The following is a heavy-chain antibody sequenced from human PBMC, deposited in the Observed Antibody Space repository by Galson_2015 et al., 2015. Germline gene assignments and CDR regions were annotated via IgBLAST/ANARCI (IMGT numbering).Heavy chain of an antibody. CDR1: GFTFSSYE. CDR2: ISSSGSTI. CDR3: ARDRGLQLWSLNFDY. D-gene: IGHD5-18*01. Sequence: LRLSCAASGFTFSSYEMNWVRQAPGKGLEWVSYISSSGSTIYYADSVKGRFTISRDNAKNSLYLQMNSLRAEDTAVYYCARDRGLQLWSLNFDYWGQGTLVTVSS. J-gene: IGHJ4*02. V-gene: IGHV3-48*03.